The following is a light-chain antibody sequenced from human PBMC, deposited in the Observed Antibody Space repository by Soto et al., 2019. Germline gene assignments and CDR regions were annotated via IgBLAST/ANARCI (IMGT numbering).Light chain of an antibody. Sequence: QSALTQPASVSGSPGQSITISCSGASSDVGDYNYVSWYQQHPGKAPQLMIYGVTNRPSGVSNRFSGSKSGNTASLTISGLQAEDEADYYCSSFSSGSTWLFGGGTKVTVL. CDR2: GVT. J-gene: IGLJ3*02. CDR1: SSDVGDYNY. V-gene: IGLV2-14*03. CDR3: SSFSSGSTWL.